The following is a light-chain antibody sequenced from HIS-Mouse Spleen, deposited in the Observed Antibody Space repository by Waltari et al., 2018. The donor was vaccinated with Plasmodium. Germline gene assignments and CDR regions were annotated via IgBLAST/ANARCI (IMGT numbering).Light chain of an antibody. V-gene: IGLV3-10*01. CDR3: YSTDSSGNHRV. Sequence: SYELTHPPSVSVSPGQTARITCSVNALPNKFAYWYQQKSGQAPVLVTYEDSKRPSGIPERFSGSSSGTMATLTISGAQVEDEADYYCYSTDSSGNHRVFGGGTKLTVL. J-gene: IGLJ3*02. CDR1: ALPNKF. CDR2: EDS.